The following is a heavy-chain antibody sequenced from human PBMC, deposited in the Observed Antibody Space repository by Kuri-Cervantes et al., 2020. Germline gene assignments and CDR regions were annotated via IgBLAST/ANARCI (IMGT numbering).Heavy chain of an antibody. CDR3: ARDRLLWFGELFGSDNWFDP. V-gene: IGHV3-7*01. CDR1: GFTSSSYW. Sequence: GGSLRLSCAASGFTSSSYWMSWVRQAPGKGLEWVANIKQDGSEKYYVDSVKGRFTISRDNAKNSLYLQMNSLRAEDTAVYYCARDRLLWFGELFGSDNWFDPWGQGTLVTVSS. D-gene: IGHD3-10*01. J-gene: IGHJ5*02. CDR2: IKQDGSEK.